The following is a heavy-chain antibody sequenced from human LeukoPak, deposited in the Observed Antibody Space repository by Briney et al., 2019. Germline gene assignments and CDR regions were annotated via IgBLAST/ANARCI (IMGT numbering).Heavy chain of an antibody. Sequence: GGSLRLSCAASGFTFDDYGMSWVRQAPGKGLEWVSGINWNGGSTGYADSVKGRFTISRDNAKNSLYLQMNSLRAEDTALYYCAREKYYDFWSGYYRTPPDAFDIWGRGTMVTVSS. CDR1: GFTFDDYG. CDR3: AREKYYDFWSGYYRTPPDAFDI. D-gene: IGHD3-3*01. V-gene: IGHV3-20*04. J-gene: IGHJ3*02. CDR2: INWNGGST.